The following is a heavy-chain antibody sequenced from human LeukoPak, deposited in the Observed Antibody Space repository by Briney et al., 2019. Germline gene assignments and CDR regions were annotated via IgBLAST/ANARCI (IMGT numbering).Heavy chain of an antibody. CDR3: AREIAYYDILTGYRYYFDY. CDR2: IYYSGST. J-gene: IGHJ4*02. D-gene: IGHD3-9*01. V-gene: IGHV4-59*01. CDR1: GGSISSYY. Sequence: SETLSPTCTVSGGSISSYYWSWIRQPPGKGLEWIGYIYYSGSTNCNPSLKSRVTISVDTSKNQFSLKLSSVTAADTAVYYCAREIAYYDILTGYRYYFDYWGQGTLVTVSS.